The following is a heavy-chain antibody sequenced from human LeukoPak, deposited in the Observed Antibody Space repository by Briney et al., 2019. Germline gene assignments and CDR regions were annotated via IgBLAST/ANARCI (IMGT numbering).Heavy chain of an antibody. CDR2: INHSGST. D-gene: IGHD2-15*01. CDR3: ARGLYCSGGSCYLSGGYFDY. V-gene: IGHV4-34*01. CDR1: GFTFSSYA. Sequence: GSLRLSCVASGFTFSSYAMSGVRRPPGKGLEWIGEINHSGSTNYNPSLKSRVTISVDTSKNQFSLKLSSVTAADTAVYYCARGLYCSGGSCYLSGGYFDYWGQGTLVTVSS. J-gene: IGHJ4*02.